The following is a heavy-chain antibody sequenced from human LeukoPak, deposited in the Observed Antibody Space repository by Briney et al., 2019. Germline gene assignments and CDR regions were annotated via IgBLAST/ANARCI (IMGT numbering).Heavy chain of an antibody. CDR3: AGDVSGVLPGDTFDI. V-gene: IGHV3-21*05. D-gene: IGHD3-10*01. J-gene: IGHJ3*02. CDR1: GFTFSTHS. Sequence: PGGSLRLSCAASGFTFSTHSMNWVRQAPGKGLEWLSYIKDDGTDIHYGESVKGRFTISRDNAKNSLSLQMHTLRTEDTAVYYCAGDVSGVLPGDTFDIWSQGRIVTVSS. CDR2: IKDDGTDI.